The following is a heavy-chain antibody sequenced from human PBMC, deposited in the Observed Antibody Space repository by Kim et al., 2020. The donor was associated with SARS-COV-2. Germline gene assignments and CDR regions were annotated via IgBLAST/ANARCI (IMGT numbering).Heavy chain of an antibody. V-gene: IGHV3-30-3*01. J-gene: IGHJ6*02. D-gene: IGHD3-3*01. CDR3: ARGGLYYDFWSGYSGYGMDV. CDR1: GFTFSSYA. CDR2: ISYDGSNK. Sequence: GGSLRLSCAASGFTFSSYAMHWVHQAPGKGLEWVAVISYDGSNKYYADSVKGRFTISRDNSKNTLYLQMNSLRAEDTAVYYCARGGLYYDFWSGYSGYGMDVWGQGTTVTVSS.